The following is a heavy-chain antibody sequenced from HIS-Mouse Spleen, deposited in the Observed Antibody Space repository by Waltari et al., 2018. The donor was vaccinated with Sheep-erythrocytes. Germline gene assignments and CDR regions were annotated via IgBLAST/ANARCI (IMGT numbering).Heavy chain of an antibody. D-gene: IGHD3-10*01. Sequence: QLQLQESGPGLVKPSETLSLTCTVSGGSISSSSYYWGWIRQPPGKGLEWIGRIYYSGSTYYHPALKSRVTISVDTSKNQFALKLSSVTAADTAVYYCAREVGEDYYYYYGMDVWGQGTTVTVSS. CDR2: IYYSGST. J-gene: IGHJ6*02. CDR1: GGSISSSSYY. CDR3: AREVGEDYYYYYGMDV. V-gene: IGHV4-39*07.